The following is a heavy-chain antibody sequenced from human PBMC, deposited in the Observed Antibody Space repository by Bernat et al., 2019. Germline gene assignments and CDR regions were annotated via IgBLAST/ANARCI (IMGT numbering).Heavy chain of an antibody. D-gene: IGHD6-19*01. J-gene: IGHJ4*02. CDR3: AKFVAGTSDYFDY. CDR1: GFTFSSYW. Sequence: EVQLVESGGGLVQPGGSLRLSCAASGFTFSSYWMSWVRQAPGKGLEWVANIKQDGSEKYYADSVKGRFTISRDNSKNTLYLQMNSLRAEDTAVYYCAKFVAGTSDYFDYWGQGTLVTVSS. CDR2: IKQDGSEK. V-gene: IGHV3-7*05.